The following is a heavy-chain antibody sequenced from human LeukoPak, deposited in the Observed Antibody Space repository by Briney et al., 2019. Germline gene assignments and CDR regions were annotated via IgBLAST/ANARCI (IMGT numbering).Heavy chain of an antibody. CDR3: IRGRWQQDY. D-gene: IGHD5-24*01. CDR2: INTDGSST. V-gene: IGHV3-74*01. CDR1: GFTFSNYW. J-gene: IGHJ4*02. Sequence: PGRSLRLSCAASGFTFSNYWMHWVRQARGKGLLWVSRINTDGSSTSFADSVKGRFTISRDNAKNTLYLQMNSLRADDTAVYYCIRGRWQQDYWGQGTLVTVSS.